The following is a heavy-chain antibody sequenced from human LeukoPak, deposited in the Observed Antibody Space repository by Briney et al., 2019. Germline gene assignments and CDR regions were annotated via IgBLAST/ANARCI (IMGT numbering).Heavy chain of an antibody. V-gene: IGHV4-4*07. D-gene: IGHD6-13*01. CDR3: ARQIASAGTAGFDF. CDR2: IYSTGST. CDR1: GCSISSYY. J-gene: IGHJ4*02. Sequence: SETLSLTCTVSGCSISSYYWSWLRQPAGKGLEWIGRIYSTGSTNYNPSLKSRVTMSVDTSKNQFSLRLRSVTAADTAVYYCARQIASAGTAGFDFWGQGALVTVSS.